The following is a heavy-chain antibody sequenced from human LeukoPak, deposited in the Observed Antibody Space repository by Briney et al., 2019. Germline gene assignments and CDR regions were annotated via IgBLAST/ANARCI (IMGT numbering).Heavy chain of an antibody. V-gene: IGHV4-39*01. CDR3: ARQGLTTMVRGVILNWFDP. J-gene: IGHJ5*02. CDR2: IYYSGST. CDR1: GGSISSSSYS. Sequence: PSETLSLTCTVSGGSISSSSYSWGWIRQPPGKGLEWIGSIYYSGSTYYNPSLKSRVTISVDTSKNQFSLKLSSVTAADTAVYYCARQGLTTMVRGVILNWFDPWGQGTLVTVSS. D-gene: IGHD3-10*01.